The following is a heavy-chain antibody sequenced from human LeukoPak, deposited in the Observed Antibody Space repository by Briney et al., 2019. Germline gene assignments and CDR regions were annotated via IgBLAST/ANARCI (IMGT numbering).Heavy chain of an antibody. D-gene: IGHD5-18*01. CDR3: ARDRGLRDSYGYYYYYYMDV. V-gene: IGHV3-23*01. J-gene: IGHJ6*03. Sequence: GGSLRLSCAASGFTFSSYAMSWVRQAPGKGLEWVSAISGSGGSTYYADSVKGRFTISRDNSKNTLYLQMGSLRAEDMAVYYCARDRGLRDSYGYYYYYYMDVWGKGTTVTVSS. CDR1: GFTFSSYA. CDR2: ISGSGGST.